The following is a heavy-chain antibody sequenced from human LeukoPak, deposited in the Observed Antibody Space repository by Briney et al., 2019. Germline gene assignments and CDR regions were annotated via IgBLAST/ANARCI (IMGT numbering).Heavy chain of an antibody. CDR2: ISSSSSYI. CDR3: AREWSGWYDY. CDR1: GFTFSSYS. V-gene: IGHV3-21*01. Sequence: GGSLRLSCAASGFTFSSYSMNWVRQAPGKGLEWVSSISSSSSYIYCADSVKGRFTISRDNAKNSLYLQMNSLRAEDTAVYYCAREWSGWYDYWGQGTLVTVSS. D-gene: IGHD6-19*01. J-gene: IGHJ4*02.